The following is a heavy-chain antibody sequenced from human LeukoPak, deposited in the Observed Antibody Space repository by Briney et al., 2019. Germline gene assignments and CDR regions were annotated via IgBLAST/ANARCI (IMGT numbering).Heavy chain of an antibody. CDR2: ISGSGTST. V-gene: IGHV3-23*01. Sequence: GGSLRLSCAASGFTFGSDAMSWVRQAPGKGLEWVLAISGSGTSTYYADSVKGRFTISRDNSKDTLYLQMNSLRAEDTAVYYCEGTYYYDSSDDYWGQGTLVTVSS. CDR3: EGTYYYDSSDDY. J-gene: IGHJ4*02. CDR1: GFTFGSDA. D-gene: IGHD3-22*01.